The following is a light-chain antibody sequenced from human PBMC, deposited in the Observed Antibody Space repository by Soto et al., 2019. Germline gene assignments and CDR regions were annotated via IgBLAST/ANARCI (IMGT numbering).Light chain of an antibody. CDR3: QQSYSTPPIT. CDR1: QSISNY. V-gene: IGKV1-39*01. J-gene: IGKJ5*01. CDR2: AAS. Sequence: DIQMTQSPSSLSASVGDRVAITCRASQSISNYLNWYQQQPGKAPKLLIYAASSLQSGVPSRFSGSGSGTDFILTISSLQPEDFATYYCQQSYSTPPITLGQGTRLEI.